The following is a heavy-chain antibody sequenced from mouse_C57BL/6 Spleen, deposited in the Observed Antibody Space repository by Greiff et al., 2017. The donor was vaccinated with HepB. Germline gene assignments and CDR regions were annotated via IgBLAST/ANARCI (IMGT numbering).Heavy chain of an antibody. J-gene: IGHJ2*01. CDR2: IDPNSGGT. Sequence: QVQLQQPGAELVKPGASVTLSCKASGYSFTSYWMHWVKQSPGRGLEWIGRIDPNSGGTKYNEKFKSTATLTVDKPSSTSYMQLSSLTSEDSAVYYCAREQVRDHYFDDWGQGTTLTVSS. D-gene: IGHD2-13*01. V-gene: IGHV1-72*01. CDR3: AREQVRDHYFDD. CDR1: GYSFTSYW.